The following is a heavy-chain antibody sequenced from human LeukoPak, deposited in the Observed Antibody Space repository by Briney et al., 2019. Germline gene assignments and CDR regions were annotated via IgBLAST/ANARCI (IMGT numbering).Heavy chain of an antibody. CDR3: ASAVRGVIITVYYYYYMDV. CDR1: GYTFTGYY. Sequence: ASVKVSCKASGYTFTGYYMHWVRQAPGQGLEWMGWINPNSGGTNYAQKFQGRVTMTRDTSISTAYMELSRLRSDDTAVYYCASAVRGVIITVYYYYYMDVWGKGTTVTVSS. CDR2: INPNSGGT. V-gene: IGHV1-2*02. J-gene: IGHJ6*03. D-gene: IGHD3-10*02.